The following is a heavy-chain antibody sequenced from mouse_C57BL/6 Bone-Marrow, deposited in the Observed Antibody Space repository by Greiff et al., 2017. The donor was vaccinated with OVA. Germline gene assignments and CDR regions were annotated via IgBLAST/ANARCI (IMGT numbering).Heavy chain of an antibody. J-gene: IGHJ2*01. D-gene: IGHD1-1*01. Sequence: QVHVKQPGTELVKPGASVKLSCKASGYTFTSYWMHWVKQRPGQGLEWIGNINPSNGGTNYNEKFKSKATLTVDKSSSTAYMQLSSLTSEDSAVYYGARVEGLITTVVATDWGQGTTLTVSS. CDR1: GYTFTSYW. CDR3: ARVEGLITTVVATD. CDR2: INPSNGGT. V-gene: IGHV1-53*01.